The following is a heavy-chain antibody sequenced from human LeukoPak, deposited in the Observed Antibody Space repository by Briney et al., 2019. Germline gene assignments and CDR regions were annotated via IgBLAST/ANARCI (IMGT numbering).Heavy chain of an antibody. CDR1: GFTFSSYS. V-gene: IGHV3-21*01. D-gene: IGHD3-9*01. J-gene: IGHJ4*02. CDR2: ISSSSSYI. CDR3: ARNYDILTGYDY. Sequence: PGGSLRLSCAASGFTFSSYSMNWVRQAPGKGLEWVSSISSSSSYIYYADSVKGRFTISRDNAKNSLYLQMNSLRAEDTAVYYCARNYDILTGYDYWGQGTLVTVSS.